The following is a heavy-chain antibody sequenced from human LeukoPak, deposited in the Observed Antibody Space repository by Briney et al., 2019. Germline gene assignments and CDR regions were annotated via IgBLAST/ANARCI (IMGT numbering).Heavy chain of an antibody. CDR2: ISAYNGNT. J-gene: IGHJ4*02. V-gene: IGHV1-18*01. D-gene: IGHD5-18*01. Sequence: RASVKVSCKASGYTFTSYGISWVRQAPGQGLEWMGWISAYNGNTNYAQKLQGRVTMTTDTSTSTAYMELRSLRSDDTAVYYCARVDAGGYSYGYGVGGFDYWGQGTLVTVSS. CDR1: GYTFTSYG. CDR3: ARVDAGGYSYGYGVGGFDY.